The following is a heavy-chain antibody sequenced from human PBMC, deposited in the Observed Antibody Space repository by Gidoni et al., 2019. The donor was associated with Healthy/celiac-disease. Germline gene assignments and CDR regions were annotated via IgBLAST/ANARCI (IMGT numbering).Heavy chain of an antibody. CDR1: GYTFTSYG. J-gene: IGHJ4*02. CDR2: ISAYNGNT. D-gene: IGHD2-15*01. CDR3: AARYCSGGSCYDGRDY. V-gene: IGHV1-18*01. Sequence: QVQLVQSGAEVKKPGASVKVSCKASGYTFTSYGISWVRQAPGQGLEWMGWISAYNGNTNYAQKLQGRVTMTTDTSTSTAYMELRSLRSDDTAVYYCAARYCSGGSCYDGRDYWGQGTLVTVSS.